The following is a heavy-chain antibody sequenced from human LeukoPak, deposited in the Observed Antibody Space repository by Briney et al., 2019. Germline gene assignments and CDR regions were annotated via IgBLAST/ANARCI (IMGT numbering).Heavy chain of an antibody. J-gene: IGHJ4*02. V-gene: IGHV4-39*01. CDR3: VRRLASGDYHPLG. CDR1: GGSISSTTCY. CDR2: MYKNVIT. D-gene: IGHD1-26*01. Sequence: SETLSLTCTVSGGSISSTTCYWGWVRQPPGKGLEWIGSMYKNVITYYNPPLESRVTISVDMSKSQFSLKLNSVTAADTAVYYCVRRLASGDYHPLGWGQGTLVTVSS.